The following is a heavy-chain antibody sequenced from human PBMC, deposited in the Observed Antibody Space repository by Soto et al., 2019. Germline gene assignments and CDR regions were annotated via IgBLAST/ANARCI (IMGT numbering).Heavy chain of an antibody. CDR2: IYHTGTS. CDR3: AREYMRWFDP. D-gene: IGHD1-20*01. V-gene: IGHV4-38-2*02. Sequence: SETLSLTCAVSGDSISSGYYWAWIRQPPGKGLEWIGSIYHTGTSTYNSSLKSRVAMSMDTSKRQISLKLTSVTAADTAVYYCAREYMRWFDPWGQGTLVTVSS. CDR1: GDSISSGYY. J-gene: IGHJ5*02.